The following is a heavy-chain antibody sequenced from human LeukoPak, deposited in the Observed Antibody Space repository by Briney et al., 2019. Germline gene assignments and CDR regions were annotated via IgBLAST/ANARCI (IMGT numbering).Heavy chain of an antibody. J-gene: IGHJ4*02. Sequence: GGSLRLSCAASGFTFSTYWMSWVRQAPGKGLEWVANIKQDGSEKYYVDSVKGRFTISRDNAKNSVYLQMNSLRAEDTAVYYCAKLNDFWGGYSDYWGQGTLVTVSS. CDR1: GFTFSTYW. CDR2: IKQDGSEK. CDR3: AKLNDFWGGYSDY. V-gene: IGHV3-7*03. D-gene: IGHD3-3*01.